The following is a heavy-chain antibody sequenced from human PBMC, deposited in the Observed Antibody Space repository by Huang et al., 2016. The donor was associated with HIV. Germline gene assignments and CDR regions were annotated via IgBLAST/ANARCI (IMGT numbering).Heavy chain of an antibody. Sequence: QVQLQESGPGLVKPSQTLSLTCTVSGGSITSGSYYWTWIRQPAGKGLEWIGNMYSSGSTNSNPSFRGRVDMSLDTAKNQCSLKLSSVAAADTAVYYCARGPRITMVRGIMISLDYWGQGALVTVSS. J-gene: IGHJ4*02. CDR1: GGSITSGSYY. CDR3: ARGPRITMVRGIMISLDY. CDR2: MYSSGST. D-gene: IGHD3-10*01. V-gene: IGHV4-61*09.